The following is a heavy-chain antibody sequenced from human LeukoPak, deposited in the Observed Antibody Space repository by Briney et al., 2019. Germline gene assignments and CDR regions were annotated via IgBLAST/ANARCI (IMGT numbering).Heavy chain of an antibody. CDR2: LSAYNGNT. CDR1: GYTFTSYG. V-gene: IGHV1-18*01. D-gene: IGHD3-16*01. Sequence: ASVKVSCKASGYTFTSYGVSWVRQAPGQGLGWMGWLSAYNGNTNYAQKLQGRVTMTTDTSTSTAYMELRSLRSDDTAVYYCARDKAVGSYYYGMDVWGQGTTVTVSS. J-gene: IGHJ6*02. CDR3: ARDKAVGSYYYGMDV.